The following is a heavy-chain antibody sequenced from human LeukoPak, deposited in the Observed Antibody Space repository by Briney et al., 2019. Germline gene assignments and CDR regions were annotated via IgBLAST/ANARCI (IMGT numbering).Heavy chain of an antibody. D-gene: IGHD3-10*01. CDR2: IGPRNGDT. CDR3: TRDGWFGDLQYSHRNWFDP. V-gene: IGHV1-2*02. J-gene: IGHJ5*02. CDR1: GYTFTRYY. Sequence: ASVKVSCKASGYTFTRYYLHWMRQAPGLGLEWMGWIGPRNGDTSYAQKFQGRVTMTWDTSISTVYMELSGLTSDDTAVYYCTRDGWFGDLQYSHRNWFDPWGQGTLVTVSS.